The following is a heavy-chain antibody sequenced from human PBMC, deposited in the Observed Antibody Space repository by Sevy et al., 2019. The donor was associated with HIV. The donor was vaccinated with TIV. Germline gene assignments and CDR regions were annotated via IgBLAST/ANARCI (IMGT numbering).Heavy chain of an antibody. J-gene: IGHJ6*02. Sequence: VSVKVSCKASGYTFTSYDINWVRQAAGQGLEWMGWMNHNSGNTGYEQKFQGRVTMTRNTSISATYMKLINLRSEDTAVYYCARAAGSCSYSYALDGWGQGTTVTVSS. D-gene: IGHD3-16*01. CDR3: ARAAGSCSYSYALDG. CDR1: GYTFTSYD. CDR2: MNHNSGNT. V-gene: IGHV1-8*01.